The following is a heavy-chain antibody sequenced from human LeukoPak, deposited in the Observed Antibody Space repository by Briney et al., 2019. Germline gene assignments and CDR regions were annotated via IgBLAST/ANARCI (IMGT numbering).Heavy chain of an antibody. CDR3: ARSYYDSSGPFDY. CDR1: GGTFSSYA. D-gene: IGHD3-22*01. Sequence: ASVKVSCKASGGTFSSYAISWVRQAPGQGLEWMGRIIPIFGTANYAQKFQGRVTITTGESTSTAYMELSSLRSEDTAVYYCARSYYDSSGPFDYWGQGTLVTVSS. CDR2: IIPIFGTA. V-gene: IGHV1-69*05. J-gene: IGHJ4*02.